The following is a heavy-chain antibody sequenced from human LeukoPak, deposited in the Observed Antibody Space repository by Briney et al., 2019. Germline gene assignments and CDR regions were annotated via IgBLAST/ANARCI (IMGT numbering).Heavy chain of an antibody. CDR2: TYYRSKWYI. D-gene: IGHD3-16*01. CDR3: AREGDDDDAFDI. V-gene: IGHV6-1*01. Sequence: SQTLSLTCVISGESLSSNSAAWNWIRQSPSRGLEWLGRTYYRSKWYIGYAVSVKSRISIDRDATKNQFSLQLNSVTPEDTAVYYCAREGDDDDAFDIWGQGTMVTVSS. CDR1: GESLSSNSAA. J-gene: IGHJ3*02.